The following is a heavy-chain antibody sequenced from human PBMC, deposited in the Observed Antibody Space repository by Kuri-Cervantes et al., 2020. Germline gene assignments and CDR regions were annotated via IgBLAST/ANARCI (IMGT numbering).Heavy chain of an antibody. Sequence: SETLSLTCTVSGGSVSSGSYYWSWIRQPPGKGLEWIGYIYYSGSTNYNPSLKSRVTISVDTSKNQFSLKLSSVTASDTAVYYCAREVGSGGSCYSDYWGQGTLVTVSS. V-gene: IGHV4-61*01. CDR3: AREVGSGGSCYSDY. D-gene: IGHD2-15*01. CDR1: GGSVSSGSYY. CDR2: IYYSGST. J-gene: IGHJ4*02.